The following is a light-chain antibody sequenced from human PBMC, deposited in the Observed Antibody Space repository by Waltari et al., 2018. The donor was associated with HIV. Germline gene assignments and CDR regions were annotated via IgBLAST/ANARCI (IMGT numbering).Light chain of an antibody. CDR2: RAS. Sequence: DVQVTQLPSTLTASAGDRVSITCRVSQTIDNYLAWYQQRPGEAPNLLIYRASTLESGVPSRFSGSGSATDFTLTINNLQPNDSATYYCQQYQSYSLFMFGPGTKVEIK. V-gene: IGKV1-5*03. CDR1: QTIDNY. CDR3: QQYQSYSLFM. J-gene: IGKJ1*01.